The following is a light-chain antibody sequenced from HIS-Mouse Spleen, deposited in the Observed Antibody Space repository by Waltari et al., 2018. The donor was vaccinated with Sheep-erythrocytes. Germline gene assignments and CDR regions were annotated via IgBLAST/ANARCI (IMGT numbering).Light chain of an antibody. CDR2: WAS. CDR1: QSVLYSSNNKNY. CDR3: QQYYSTLT. J-gene: IGKJ4*01. V-gene: IGKV4-1*01. Sequence: DIVMTQSPDSLAVSLGERATINCKSSQSVLYSSNNKNYLAWYQQKPGQPSKLLIYWASTRESGVPARFSGSGSGTDFTLTISSLQAEDVAVYYCQQYYSTLTFGGGTKVEIK.